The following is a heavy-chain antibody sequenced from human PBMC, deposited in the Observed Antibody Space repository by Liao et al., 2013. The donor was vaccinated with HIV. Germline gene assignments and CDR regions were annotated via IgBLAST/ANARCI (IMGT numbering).Heavy chain of an antibody. D-gene: IGHD3-16*02. V-gene: IGHV4-34*01. Sequence: QVQLQQWGAGLLKPSETLSLTCAVYGGSFSGYYWSWIRQPPGKGLEWIGEINHSGSTNYNPSLKSRVTISVDTSKNQFSLKLSSVTAADTAVYYCARAPRRNDYVWGSYRPVDYWGQGTLVTVSS. CDR3: ARAPRRNDYVWGSYRPVDY. CDR1: GGSFSGYY. J-gene: IGHJ4*02. CDR2: INHSGST.